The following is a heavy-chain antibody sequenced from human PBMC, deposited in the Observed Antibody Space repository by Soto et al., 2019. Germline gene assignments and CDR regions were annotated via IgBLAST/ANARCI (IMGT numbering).Heavy chain of an antibody. D-gene: IGHD3-10*01. CDR2: ISGSGGST. Sequence: EVQLLESGGGLVQPGGPLRLSCAASGFTFSSYAMSWVRQAPVRGLEWVSVISGSGGSTYYADSVKGRFTISRDNSKSTLYLQMSSLRAEDTAVYYCAKVWRVGSGSSYTRYGMDVWGQGTTVTVSS. J-gene: IGHJ6*02. V-gene: IGHV3-23*01. CDR3: AKVWRVGSGSSYTRYGMDV. CDR1: GFTFSSYA.